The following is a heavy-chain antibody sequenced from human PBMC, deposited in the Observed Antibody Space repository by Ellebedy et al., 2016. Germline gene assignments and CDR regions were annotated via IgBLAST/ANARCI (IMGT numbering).Heavy chain of an antibody. J-gene: IGHJ5*02. V-gene: IGHV3-23*01. D-gene: IGHD3-10*01. CDR2: ISGSGGST. CDR1: GFTFSSYA. CDR3: AGYYGSGSPDP. Sequence: GGSLRLXXAASGFTFSSYAMSWVRQAPGKGLEWVSAISGSGGSTYYADSVKGRFTISRDNSKNTLYLQMNSLRAEDTAVYYCAGYYGSGSPDPWGQGTLVTVSS.